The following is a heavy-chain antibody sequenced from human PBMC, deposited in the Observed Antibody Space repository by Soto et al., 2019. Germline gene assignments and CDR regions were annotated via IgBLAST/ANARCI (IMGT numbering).Heavy chain of an antibody. CDR1: GFTFRSYS. CDR2: ISISSRTI. J-gene: IGHJ6*02. V-gene: IGHV3-48*04. D-gene: IGHD2-15*01. Sequence: GGSLRLSCAASGFTFRSYSMNWVRQAPGKGLEWVSYISISSRTIYYADSVKGRFTISRDDAKNSLYLQLNSLRAEDTAVYYCARDRGYDAHDYYYNAMDGWGQGTMVTVSS. CDR3: ARDRGYDAHDYYYNAMDG.